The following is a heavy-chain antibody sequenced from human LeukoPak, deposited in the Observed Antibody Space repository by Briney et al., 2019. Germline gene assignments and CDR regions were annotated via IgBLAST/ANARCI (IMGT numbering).Heavy chain of an antibody. CDR1: GFTFSSYW. CDR2: IKQDGSEK. CDR3: ARGGWEPLDY. Sequence: GGSLRLSCAASGFTFSSYWMTWVRQAPGKGLEWVANIKQDGSEKYYVDSVKGRFTISRDNAKNSLYLQMNSLRAEDTAVYHCARGGWEPLDYWGQESWSPSPQ. D-gene: IGHD1-26*01. J-gene: IGHJ4*01. V-gene: IGHV3-7*01.